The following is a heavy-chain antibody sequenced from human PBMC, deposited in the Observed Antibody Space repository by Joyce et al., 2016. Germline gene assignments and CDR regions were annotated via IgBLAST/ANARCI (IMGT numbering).Heavy chain of an antibody. J-gene: IGHJ4*02. CDR2: IYYSGGT. Sequence: QLQLQESGPGLVKPSETLSLTCTVSGGSISSSDYYWGWIRQPPGKGLEYIGNIYYSGGTFHNPSLKSRITISVDTSKNHFSLILSSVTAADTAVYYCARQPRRNSYGYFDYWGQGTLVTVSS. V-gene: IGHV4-39*01. D-gene: IGHD5-18*01. CDR1: GGSISSSDYY. CDR3: ARQPRRNSYGYFDY.